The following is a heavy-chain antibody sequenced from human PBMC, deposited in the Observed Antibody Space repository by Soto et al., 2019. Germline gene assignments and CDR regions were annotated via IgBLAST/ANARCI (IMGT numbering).Heavy chain of an antibody. Sequence: GGSLRLSCAASGFTFSSYAMSWVRQAQGKGLEWVSAISGSGGSTYYADSVKGRFTISRDNSKNTLYLQMNSLRAEDTAVYYCAKDGVRYCSGGSCLFPDYWGQGTLVTVSS. D-gene: IGHD2-15*01. CDR2: ISGSGGST. J-gene: IGHJ4*02. CDR3: AKDGVRYCSGGSCLFPDY. V-gene: IGHV3-23*01. CDR1: GFTFSSYA.